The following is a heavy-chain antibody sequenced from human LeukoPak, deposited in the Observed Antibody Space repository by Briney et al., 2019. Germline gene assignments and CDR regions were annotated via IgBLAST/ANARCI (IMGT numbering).Heavy chain of an antibody. CDR3: ATDEGYCSSTSCYTSAFDI. V-gene: IGHV3-21*01. CDR2: ISSSSSYI. CDR1: GFTFSSYS. D-gene: IGHD2-2*02. J-gene: IGHJ3*02. Sequence: GGSLRLSCAASGFTFSSYSMNWVRQAPGKGLEWVSSISSSSSYIYYADSVKGRFTISRDNAKNSLYLQMNSLRAEDTAVYYCATDEGYCSSTSCYTSAFDIWGQGTMVTVS.